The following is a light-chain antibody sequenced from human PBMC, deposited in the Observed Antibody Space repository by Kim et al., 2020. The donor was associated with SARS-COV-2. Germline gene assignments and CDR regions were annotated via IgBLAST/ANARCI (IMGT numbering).Light chain of an antibody. J-gene: IGKJ5*01. CDR1: QSVRSNY. CDR2: GAS. Sequence: EIVLTQSPGTLSLSPGERATLSCRASQSVRSNYLAWYQQTPGQAPRLLIYGASSGATGVPDRFSGGGSGTDFTLNISRLEPEDFAVYYCQQYGSSPNTFGQGTRVEIK. CDR3: QQYGSSPNT. V-gene: IGKV3-20*01.